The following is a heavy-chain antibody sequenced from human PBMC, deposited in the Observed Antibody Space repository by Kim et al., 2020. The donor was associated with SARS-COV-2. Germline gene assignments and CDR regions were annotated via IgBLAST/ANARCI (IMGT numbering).Heavy chain of an antibody. CDR2: ISSSSSYI. V-gene: IGHV3-21*01. J-gene: IGHJ3*02. CDR1: GFTFSRHS. CDR3: ARDASSGYDVAFDI. D-gene: IGHD5-12*01. Sequence: GGSLRLSCAASGFTFSRHSMNWVRQAPGKGLEWVSSISSSSSYIYYADSVKGRFTISRDNAKNSLYLQMNSLRAEDTAVYYCARDASSGYDVAFDIWGQGTMVTVSS.